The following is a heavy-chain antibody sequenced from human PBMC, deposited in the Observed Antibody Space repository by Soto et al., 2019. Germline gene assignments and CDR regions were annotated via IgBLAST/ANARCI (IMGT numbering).Heavy chain of an antibody. CDR1: GDAVTNYF. CDR3: ARDPGYCTNGVCPIFDF. Sequence: PSETLSLTGTVSGDAVTNYFWSWMRQPPGKGLEWIGHMYHGGRTNYSPSLKSRVTMSLDSSRNQFSLNLSSVTAADTAVYFCARDPGYCTNGVCPIFDFWGQGLLVTVSS. CDR2: MYHGGRT. J-gene: IGHJ4*02. V-gene: IGHV4-59*02. D-gene: IGHD2-8*01.